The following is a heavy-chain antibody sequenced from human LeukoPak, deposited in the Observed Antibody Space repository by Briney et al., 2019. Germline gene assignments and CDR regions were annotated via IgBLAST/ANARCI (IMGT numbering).Heavy chain of an antibody. CDR3: ARGVEPLAANTLAY. CDR1: GFTVITKD. CDR2: LYSDGNT. D-gene: IGHD1-14*01. J-gene: IGHJ4*02. Sequence: PGGSLRLSYAASGFTVITKDMTWVRQAPGKGLEWVSVLYSDGNTKYADSVQGRFTISRDNSKNTMYLEMNSLSHDDTAVYYCARGVEPLAANTLAYWGQGTLVTVSS. V-gene: IGHV3-53*01.